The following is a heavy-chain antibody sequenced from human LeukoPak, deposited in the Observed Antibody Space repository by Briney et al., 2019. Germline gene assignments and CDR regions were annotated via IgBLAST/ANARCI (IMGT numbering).Heavy chain of an antibody. Sequence: SVTVSCKASGGTFSSCAISWVRQAPGQGLEWMGRIIPILGIANYAQKFQGRVTITADKSTSTAYMELSSLRSEDTAVYYCARDISVDSWGYYYYGMDVWGQGTTVTVSS. V-gene: IGHV1-69*04. CDR1: GGTFSSCA. CDR2: IIPILGIA. J-gene: IGHJ6*02. D-gene: IGHD6-13*01. CDR3: ARDISVDSWGYYYYGMDV.